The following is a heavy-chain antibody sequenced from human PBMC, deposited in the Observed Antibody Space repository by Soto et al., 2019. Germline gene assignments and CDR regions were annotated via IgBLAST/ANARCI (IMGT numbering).Heavy chain of an antibody. CDR3: ARDGFCTSTTCRVGNWFDP. CDR1: GGSVSGYY. CDR2: INHRGST. D-gene: IGHD2-2*01. J-gene: IGHJ5*02. V-gene: IGHV4-34*01. Sequence: PSETLSLTCVVYGGSVSGYYWSWIRQSPGKGLEWIGGINHRGSTNYNPSLESRVTISVDTSKNQFSLKLPSVTAADTAMYYCARDGFCTSTTCRVGNWFDPWGQGTLVTVSS.